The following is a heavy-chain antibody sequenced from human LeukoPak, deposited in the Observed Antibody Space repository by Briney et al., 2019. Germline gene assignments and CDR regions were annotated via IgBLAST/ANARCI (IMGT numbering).Heavy chain of an antibody. D-gene: IGHD3-22*01. J-gene: IGHJ4*02. CDR3: ARAEAEDSSGYYYYLFDY. V-gene: IGHV1-18*01. Sequence: ASVKVSCKASGYTFTSYGISWVRQAPGQGLEWMGWISAYNGNTNYAQKLQGRVTMTTDTSTSTAYMELRSLRSDDTAVYYCARAEAEDSSGYYYYLFDYWGQGTLVTVSS. CDR1: GYTFTSYG. CDR2: ISAYNGNT.